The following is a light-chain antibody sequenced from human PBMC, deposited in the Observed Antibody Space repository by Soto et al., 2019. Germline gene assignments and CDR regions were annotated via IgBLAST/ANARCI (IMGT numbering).Light chain of an antibody. J-gene: IGLJ1*01. V-gene: IGLV2-14*01. CDR2: EVS. CDR1: SSDVGGYNY. CDR3: TSFTRSSTFV. Sequence: QSALTQPASVSGSPGQSITISCTGTSSDVGGYNYVSWYQQHPGKAPKPMIYEVSNRPSGVSNRFSGSKSGNTASLTISGLQAEDEADYYCTSFTRSSTFVSGTGTKLTVL.